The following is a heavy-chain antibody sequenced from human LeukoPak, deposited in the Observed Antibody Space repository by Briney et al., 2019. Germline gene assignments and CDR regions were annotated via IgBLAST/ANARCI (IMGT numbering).Heavy chain of an antibody. CDR1: GFTFSSYS. Sequence: GGSLRLPCAASGFTFSSYSMNWVRQAPGKGLEWVSSISSSSSYIYYADSVKGRFTISRDNAKNSLYLQMNSLRAEDTAVYYCARDPYCGGDCYPDAFDIWGQGTMVTVSS. J-gene: IGHJ3*02. CDR3: ARDPYCGGDCYPDAFDI. V-gene: IGHV3-21*01. D-gene: IGHD2-21*02. CDR2: ISSSSSYI.